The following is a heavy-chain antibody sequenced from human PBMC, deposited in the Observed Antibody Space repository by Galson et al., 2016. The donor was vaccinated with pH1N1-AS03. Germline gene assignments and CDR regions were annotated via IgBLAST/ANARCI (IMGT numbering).Heavy chain of an antibody. D-gene: IGHD3-10*01. CDR3: ATYGSGSRGGFYY. V-gene: IGHV1-46*01. J-gene: IGHJ4*02. Sequence: SVKVSCKASGYTFSRYYMHWMRQAPGQGPEWMGVIDPSIGSTTYAQKFQGRVNMTRDTATTTAYMELRSLRSDDTAVYYCATYGSGSRGGFYYWGQGALSTVSS. CDR1: GYTFSRYY. CDR2: IDPSIGST.